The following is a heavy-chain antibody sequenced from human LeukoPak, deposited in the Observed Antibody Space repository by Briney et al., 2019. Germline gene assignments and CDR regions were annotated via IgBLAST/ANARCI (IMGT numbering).Heavy chain of an antibody. CDR1: GFTFSSYA. Sequence: GGSLRLSCAASGFTFSSYAMSWVRQAPGKGLEWVSAISGSGGSTYYADSVKGRFTISRDNAKNTLYLQMNSLRAEDTAVYYCANAPPKDFWSGYGNFDYWGQGTLVTVSS. J-gene: IGHJ4*02. CDR3: ANAPPKDFWSGYGNFDY. D-gene: IGHD3-3*01. V-gene: IGHV3-23*01. CDR2: ISGSGGST.